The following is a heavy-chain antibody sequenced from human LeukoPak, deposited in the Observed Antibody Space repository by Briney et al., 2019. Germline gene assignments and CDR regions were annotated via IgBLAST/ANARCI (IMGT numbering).Heavy chain of an antibody. CDR2: IKSKTDGGTT. J-gene: IGHJ4*02. V-gene: IGHV3-15*01. D-gene: IGHD3-22*01. Sequence: GGSLRLSCAASGFTFSNAWMSWVHQAPGKGLEWVGRIKSKTDGGTTDYAAPVKGRFTISRDDSKNTLYLQMNSLKTEDTAVYYCTTPYHHPYYYDSSGVDYWGQGTLVTVSS. CDR3: TTPYHHPYYYDSSGVDY. CDR1: GFTFSNAW.